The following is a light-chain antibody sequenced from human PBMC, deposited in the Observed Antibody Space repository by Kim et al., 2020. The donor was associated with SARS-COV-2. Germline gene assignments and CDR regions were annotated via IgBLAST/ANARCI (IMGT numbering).Light chain of an antibody. CDR3: AAWDDSLNGPV. CDR2: YDD. CDR1: SSNIGNNA. J-gene: IGLJ3*02. V-gene: IGLV1-36*01. Sequence: RQRVSIASSGSSSNIGNNAVNWYQQLPGKAPKHLIYYDDLLPSGVSDRFSGSKSGTSASLAISGLQSEDEADYYCAAWDDSLNGPVFGGGTQLTVL.